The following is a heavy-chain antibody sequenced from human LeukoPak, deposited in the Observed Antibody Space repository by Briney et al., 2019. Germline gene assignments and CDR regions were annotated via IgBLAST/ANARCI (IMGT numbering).Heavy chain of an antibody. D-gene: IGHD6-13*01. Sequence: SETLSLTCTVSGGSISSYYWGWIRQPPGKGLEWIGSIYYSGSTYYNPSLKSRVTISVDTSKNQFSLKLSSVTAADTAVYYCARVSRRSRIAAAGTEDYWGQGTLVTVSS. V-gene: IGHV4-39*07. J-gene: IGHJ4*02. CDR2: IYYSGST. CDR1: GGSISSYY. CDR3: ARVSRRSRIAAAGTEDY.